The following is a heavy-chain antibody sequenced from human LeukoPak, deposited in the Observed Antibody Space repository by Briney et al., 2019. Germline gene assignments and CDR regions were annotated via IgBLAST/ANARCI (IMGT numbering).Heavy chain of an antibody. D-gene: IGHD3-10*01. J-gene: IGHJ4*02. Sequence: PSETLSLTCTVSGGSISSSSYYRGWIRQPPGKGLEWIGSIYYSGSTYYNPSLKSRVTISVDTSKNQFSLKLSSVTAADTAVYYCARPMVRGVKTQDYWGQGTLVTVSS. CDR3: ARPMVRGVKTQDY. CDR2: IYYSGST. CDR1: GGSISSSSYY. V-gene: IGHV4-39*01.